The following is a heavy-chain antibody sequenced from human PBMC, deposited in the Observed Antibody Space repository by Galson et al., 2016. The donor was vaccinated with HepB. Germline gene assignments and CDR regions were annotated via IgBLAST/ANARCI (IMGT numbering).Heavy chain of an antibody. CDR3: TRAVYSSSWLLYYGMDV. V-gene: IGHV3-74*01. J-gene: IGHJ6*02. Sequence: SLRLSCAASGFTFSSYWMHRVRQAPGKGLMWVSRISGDGNSTSYADSVKGRFTTSRDNAKNTLYLQLNSLRGEDTAVYYCTRAVYSSSWLLYYGMDVWGQGTTVTVSS. CDR1: GFTFSSYW. CDR2: ISGDGNST. D-gene: IGHD6-13*01.